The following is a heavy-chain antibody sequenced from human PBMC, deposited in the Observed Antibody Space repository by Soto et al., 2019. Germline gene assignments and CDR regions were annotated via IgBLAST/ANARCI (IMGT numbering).Heavy chain of an antibody. D-gene: IGHD5-12*01. CDR2: IDPSGGTT. Sequence: GASVKVSCKASGYTFTSYFMHWVRQAPGQGLEWMGMIDPSGGTTRYAQKFQGRVTMTRDTSTSTVYMERSSLRSEDTAVYYCAGGDDSAYRHYYYYYGVDVWGQGTTVAVSS. CDR1: GYTFTSYF. J-gene: IGHJ6*01. V-gene: IGHV1-46*01. CDR3: AGGDDSAYRHYYYYYGVDV.